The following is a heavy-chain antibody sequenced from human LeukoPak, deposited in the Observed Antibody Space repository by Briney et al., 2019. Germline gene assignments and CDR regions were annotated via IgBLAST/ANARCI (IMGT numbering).Heavy chain of an antibody. Sequence: EGSLRLSCAASGFTFSSFAMTWVRQAPGKGLEWVSVISGSGGTTYYADSVKGRFTLSRDNSNRTLFLEMSSLRVEDTAVYYCAREGTFYDSSGYYVSWGQGTLVTVSS. J-gene: IGHJ5*02. CDR1: GFTFSSFA. V-gene: IGHV3-23*01. CDR2: ISGSGGTT. CDR3: AREGTFYDSSGYYVS. D-gene: IGHD3-22*01.